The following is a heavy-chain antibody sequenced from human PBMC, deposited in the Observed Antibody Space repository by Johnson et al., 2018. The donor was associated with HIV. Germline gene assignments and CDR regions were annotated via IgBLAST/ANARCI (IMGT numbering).Heavy chain of an antibody. Sequence: VQLVESGGGVVRPGGSLRLSCAASGFTFDDYGMSWVRQAPGKGLEWVSGSNWNGGSTGYGDSVKGRFTISRDNAKNSLYLQMNSLRVEDTALYYCARESLLITPRRDDAFDIWGQGTMVTVSS. J-gene: IGHJ3*02. CDR1: GFTFDDYG. CDR2: SNWNGGST. D-gene: IGHD6-6*01. CDR3: ARESLLITPRRDDAFDI. V-gene: IGHV3-20*04.